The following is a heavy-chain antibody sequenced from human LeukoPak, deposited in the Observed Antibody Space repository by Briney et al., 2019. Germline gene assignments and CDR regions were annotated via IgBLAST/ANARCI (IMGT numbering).Heavy chain of an antibody. Sequence: SETLSLTCTVSGDSIGSYFWSWIRQSPGKGLEWIGHIYHSGSTNYNPSLKSRVTISIDTSKNQFSLKLTSVTPADTAVHYCARDGPAYTSRWYDYYYGLDVWGQGTTVTVSS. D-gene: IGHD2-2*01. CDR1: GDSIGSYF. CDR2: IYHSGST. V-gene: IGHV4-59*01. J-gene: IGHJ6*02. CDR3: ARDGPAYTSRWYDYYYGLDV.